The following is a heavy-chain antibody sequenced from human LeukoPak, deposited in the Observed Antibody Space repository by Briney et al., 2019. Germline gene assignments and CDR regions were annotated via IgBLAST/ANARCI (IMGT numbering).Heavy chain of an antibody. D-gene: IGHD3-3*01. V-gene: IGHV3-30*02. CDR3: AKDPGVVPWYFDY. CDR1: GFTFSSYE. J-gene: IGHJ4*02. CDR2: IRYDGSNK. Sequence: PGGSLRLSCAASGFTFSSYEMNWVRQAPGKGLEWVAFIRYDGSNKYYADSVKGRFTISRDNSKNTLYLQMNSLRAEDTAVYYCAKDPGVVPWYFDYWGQGTLVTVSS.